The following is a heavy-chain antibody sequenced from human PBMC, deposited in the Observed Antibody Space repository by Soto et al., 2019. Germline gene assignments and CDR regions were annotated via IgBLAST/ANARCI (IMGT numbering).Heavy chain of an antibody. D-gene: IGHD5-12*01. CDR3: AGSREMATKYFDY. J-gene: IGHJ4*02. CDR1: GGTFSSYA. CDR2: IIPIFGTA. Sequence: SVKVSCKASGGTFSSYAISWVRQAPGQGLEWMGGIIPIFGTANYAQKFQGRVTITADKSTSTAYMELSSLRSEDTAVYYCAGSREMATKYFDYWRQGTLVTVSS. V-gene: IGHV1-69*06.